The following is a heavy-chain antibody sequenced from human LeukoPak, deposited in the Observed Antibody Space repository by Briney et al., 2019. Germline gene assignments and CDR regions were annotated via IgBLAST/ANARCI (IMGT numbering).Heavy chain of an antibody. CDR3: AREYSSRGDTAMVTFDY. J-gene: IGHJ4*02. CDR1: GYTFPSYF. CDR2: INPTGGST. Sequence: ASVKVSCKASGYTFPSYFMHWVRQAPGQGLEWMGIINPTGGSTNYAQKFQGRVTITADESTSTAYMELSSLRSEDTAVYYCAREYSSRGDTAMVTFDYWGQGTLVTVSS. V-gene: IGHV1-46*01. D-gene: IGHD5-18*01.